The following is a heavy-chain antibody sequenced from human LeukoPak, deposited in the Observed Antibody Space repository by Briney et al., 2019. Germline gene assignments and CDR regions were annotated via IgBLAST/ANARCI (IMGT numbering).Heavy chain of an antibody. CDR2: IYSGGST. Sequence: PGGSLRLSCAASGFTVSSHYMSWVRQAPGKGLEWVSVIYSGGSTYYADSVKGRFTISRDNSKNTLYLQMNSLRAEDAAVYYCARDRQGYYGSGSYLITDYWGQGTLVTVSS. V-gene: IGHV3-53*01. D-gene: IGHD3-10*01. J-gene: IGHJ4*02. CDR1: GFTVSSHY. CDR3: ARDRQGYYGSGSYLITDY.